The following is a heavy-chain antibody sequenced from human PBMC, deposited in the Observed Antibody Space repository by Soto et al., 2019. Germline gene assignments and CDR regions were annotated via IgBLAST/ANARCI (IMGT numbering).Heavy chain of an antibody. Sequence: ASVKVSCKAPGYTFTDYYIHWVQQAPGQGLEWMGWINPNSGGTNSAQKFQGRVTMTRDTSISTAYMELSSLRSDDTAVYFCARDRGVAGRRYNWFDPWGQGTLVTVSS. CDR1: GYTFTDYY. V-gene: IGHV1-2*02. CDR2: INPNSGGT. CDR3: ARDRGVAGRRYNWFDP. D-gene: IGHD6-6*01. J-gene: IGHJ5*02.